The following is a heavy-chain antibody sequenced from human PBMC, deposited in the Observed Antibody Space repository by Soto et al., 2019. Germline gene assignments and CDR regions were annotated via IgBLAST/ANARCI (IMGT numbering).Heavy chain of an antibody. CDR3: ARGSRYSSSSSPSEVFDI. CDR2: INPNSGGT. J-gene: IGHJ3*02. D-gene: IGHD6-6*01. CDR1: GYTFTGYY. Sequence: ASVKVSCKASGYTFTGYYMHWVRQAPGQGLEWMGWINPNSGGTNYAQKFQGWVTMTRDTSISTAYMELSRLRSDDTAVYYCARGSRYSSSSSPSEVFDIWGQGTMVTVSS. V-gene: IGHV1-2*04.